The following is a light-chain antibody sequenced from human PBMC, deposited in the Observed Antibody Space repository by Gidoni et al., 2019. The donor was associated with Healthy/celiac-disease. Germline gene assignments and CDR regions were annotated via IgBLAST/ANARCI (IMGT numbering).Light chain of an antibody. CDR2: LGS. Sequence: LEKPGQSPQLLIYLGSNRASGVPDRFSGSGSGTDFTLKMSRVEAEDVGVYYCMQSLQTPHTFXXXTKLEIK. V-gene: IGKV2-28*01. J-gene: IGKJ2*01. CDR3: MQSLQTPHT.